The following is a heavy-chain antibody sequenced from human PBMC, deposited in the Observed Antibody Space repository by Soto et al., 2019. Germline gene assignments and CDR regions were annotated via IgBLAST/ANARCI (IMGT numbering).Heavy chain of an antibody. CDR2: ISGSGGCT. J-gene: IGHJ5*02. D-gene: IGHD2-15*01. CDR3: AKEGVVAATLNWFDP. V-gene: IGHV3-23*01. Sequence: EVQLLESGGGLVQPGGSLRLSCAASGFTFSSYAISWVRQAPGKGLEWVSAISGSGGCTYYADSVKGRFNISRDNAKNTVYLQMNSLRAEDTAVSYCAKEGVVAATLNWFDPWGQGTLVTVSS. CDR1: GFTFSSYA.